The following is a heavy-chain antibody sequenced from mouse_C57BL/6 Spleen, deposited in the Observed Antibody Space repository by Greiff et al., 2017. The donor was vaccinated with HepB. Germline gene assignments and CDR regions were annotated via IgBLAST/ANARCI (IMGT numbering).Heavy chain of an antibody. CDR1: GYTFTDYE. V-gene: IGHV1-15*01. J-gene: IGHJ2*01. Sequence: VQLQESGAELVRPGASVTLSCKASGYTFTDYEMHWVKQTPVHGLEWIGAIDPETGGTAYNQKFKGKAILTADKSSSTAYMELRSLTSEDSAVYYCTRWGEPLFDYWGQGTTLTVSS. CDR2: IDPETGGT. CDR3: TRWGEPLFDY.